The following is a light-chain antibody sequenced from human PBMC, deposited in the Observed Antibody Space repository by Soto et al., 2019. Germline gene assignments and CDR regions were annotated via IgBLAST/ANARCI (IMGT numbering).Light chain of an antibody. CDR2: EVG. Sequence: QSVLTQPASVSGSPGQSITISCTGTSSDVGGYNYVSWYQQHPGKAPKLMIYEVGNRPSGVSNRFSGSKSGNTASLTISGLQAEDEADYYCSSYTSSSTLVFGGGTNVTVL. CDR1: SSDVGGYNY. V-gene: IGLV2-14*01. J-gene: IGLJ3*02. CDR3: SSYTSSSTLV.